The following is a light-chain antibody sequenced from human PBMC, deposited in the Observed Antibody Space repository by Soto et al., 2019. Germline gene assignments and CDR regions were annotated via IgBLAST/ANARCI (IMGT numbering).Light chain of an antibody. J-gene: IGKJ1*01. Sequence: EVVMTQSPATLSVSPLEMATLSCSSSQSVTTNMAWYQQKPGHAPRLLIYGASTRATGIPARFSGSGSGTDFTLTISSLQSEDFAVYYCQQYNNWPPWKFGQGTKVDIK. CDR2: GAS. CDR3: QQYNNWPPWK. V-gene: IGKV3-15*01. CDR1: QSVTTN.